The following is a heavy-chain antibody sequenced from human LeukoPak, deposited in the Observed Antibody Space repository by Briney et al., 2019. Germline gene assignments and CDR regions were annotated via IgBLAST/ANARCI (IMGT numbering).Heavy chain of an antibody. D-gene: IGHD5-24*01. CDR3: ARESTPLRGAFDP. J-gene: IGHJ5*02. Sequence: GGSLTLSCAAYGFTFSTYSMNWLRQAPGKGLEWVSSITSPVGRMYYADSLKGRITISRDNARSTLYLQMNSMRAEDTAVYYCARESTPLRGAFDPWGPGTLVTVSS. V-gene: IGHV3-21*01. CDR2: ITSPVGRM. CDR1: GFTFSTYS.